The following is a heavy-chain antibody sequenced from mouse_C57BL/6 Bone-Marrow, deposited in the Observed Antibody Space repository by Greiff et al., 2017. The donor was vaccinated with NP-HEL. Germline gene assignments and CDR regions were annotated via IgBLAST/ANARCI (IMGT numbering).Heavy chain of an antibody. CDR3: ARSSIYYDYPYAMDY. D-gene: IGHD2-4*01. Sequence: VKLVESGAELARPGASVKLSCKASGYTFTSYGISWVKQRTGQGLEWIGEIYPRSGNTYYNEKFKGKATLTADKSSSTAYMELRSLTSEDSAVYFCARSSIYYDYPYAMDYWGQGTSVTVSS. V-gene: IGHV1-81*01. CDR2: IYPRSGNT. CDR1: GYTFTSYG. J-gene: IGHJ4*01.